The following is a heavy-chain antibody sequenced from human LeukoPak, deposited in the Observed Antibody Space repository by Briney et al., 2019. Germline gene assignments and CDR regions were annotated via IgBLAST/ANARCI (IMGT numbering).Heavy chain of an antibody. CDR1: GGSISSSSYY. J-gene: IGHJ4*02. CDR3: AKHYYDSSGYRPNFDY. D-gene: IGHD3-22*01. Sequence: PSETLSLTCTVSGGSISSSSYYWGWIRQPPGKGLEWIGSIYYSGSTYYNPSLKSRVTISVDTSKNQFSLKLSSVTAADTAVYFCAKHYYDSSGYRPNFDYWGQGTLVTVSS. V-gene: IGHV4-39*01. CDR2: IYYSGST.